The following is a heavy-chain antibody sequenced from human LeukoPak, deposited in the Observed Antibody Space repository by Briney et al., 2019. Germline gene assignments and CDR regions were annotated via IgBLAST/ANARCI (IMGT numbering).Heavy chain of an antibody. CDR1: GDYMSSGSYY. Sequence: SETLSLTCSVSGDYMSSGSYYWGWIRQPPGKGLEWIGSIFYSGSTYYTPSLKSRVTMSLDTSKNQFSLRLTSVTAADTAVYYCARQIAVVEPTDPNWFDSWGQGTLVTVSS. D-gene: IGHD2-21*01. J-gene: IGHJ5*01. CDR3: ARQIAVVEPTDPNWFDS. CDR2: IFYSGST. V-gene: IGHV4-39*07.